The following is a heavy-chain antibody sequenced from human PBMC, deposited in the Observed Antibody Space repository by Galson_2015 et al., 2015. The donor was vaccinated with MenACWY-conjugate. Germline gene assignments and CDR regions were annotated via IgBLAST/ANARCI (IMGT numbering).Heavy chain of an antibody. CDR1: GISLSASGMR. CDR3: ARLAYCGGDCYSTNGWHFDL. CDR2: IDWDDDK. J-gene: IGHJ2*01. D-gene: IGHD2-21*02. V-gene: IGHV2-70*04. Sequence: PALVKPTQPLTLTCIFSGISLSASGMRVSWIRQPPGKALEWLARIDWDDDKFYSTSLKTRLTISKDTSKNQVVLTLTNVDPVDTATYYCARLAYCGGDCYSTNGWHFDLWGRGTLVTVSS.